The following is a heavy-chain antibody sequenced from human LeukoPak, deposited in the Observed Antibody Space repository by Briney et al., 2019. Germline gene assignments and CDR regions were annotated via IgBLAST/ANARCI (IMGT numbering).Heavy chain of an antibody. J-gene: IGHJ6*03. CDR1: GYSISSGYY. D-gene: IGHD6-13*01. Sequence: SETLSLACTVSGYSISSGYYWGWIRQPPGKGLEWIGSIYHSGSTYYNPSLKSRVTISVDTSKNQFSLKLSSVTAADTAVYYCARVINSSSWFHSLNYYYYYMDVWGKGTTVTVSS. V-gene: IGHV4-38-2*02. CDR2: IYHSGST. CDR3: ARVINSSSWFHSLNYYYYYMDV.